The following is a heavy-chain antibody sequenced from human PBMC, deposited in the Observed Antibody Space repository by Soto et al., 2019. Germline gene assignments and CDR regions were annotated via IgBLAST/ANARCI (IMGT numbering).Heavy chain of an antibody. CDR2: IYYSGST. J-gene: IGHJ4*02. V-gene: IGHV4-31*03. CDR3: ARDRPHYGSGSYTVESLDY. Sequence: QVQLQASGPGLVKPSQTLSLTCTVSGGSISSGGYYWSWIRQHPGKGLEWIGYIYYSGSTYYNPSLKSRVTISVDTSKNQFSLNLSSVTAADTAVYYCARDRPHYGSGSYTVESLDYWGQGTLVTVSS. CDR1: GGSISSGGYY. D-gene: IGHD3-10*01.